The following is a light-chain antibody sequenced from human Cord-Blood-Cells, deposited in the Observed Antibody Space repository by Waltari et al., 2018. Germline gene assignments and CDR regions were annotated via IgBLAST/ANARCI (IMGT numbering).Light chain of an antibody. CDR1: SSDVGGYNN. Sequence: QSALTQPASVSGSPGQSITISCTGTSSDVGGYNNFSWYQQHPGKAPNLMIYDVSNRPSGVSNRFSGSKSGNTASLTISGLQAEDEADYYCSSYTSSSTWVFGGGTKLTVL. CDR3: SSYTSSSTWV. V-gene: IGLV2-14*01. J-gene: IGLJ3*02. CDR2: DVS.